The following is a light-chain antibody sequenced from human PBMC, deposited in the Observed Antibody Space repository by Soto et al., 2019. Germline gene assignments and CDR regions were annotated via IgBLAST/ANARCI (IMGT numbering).Light chain of an antibody. V-gene: IGKV1-5*03. CDR1: QTISSW. Sequence: DIQMTQSPSTPSASVGHRLTITCRASQTISSWLAWYQQKPGKAPKLLIYKASTLKSGVPSRFSGSGSGTEFTLTISSLQPDDFATYYCQHYNSYSEAVGQGNKVDIK. CDR3: QHYNSYSEA. J-gene: IGKJ1*01. CDR2: KAS.